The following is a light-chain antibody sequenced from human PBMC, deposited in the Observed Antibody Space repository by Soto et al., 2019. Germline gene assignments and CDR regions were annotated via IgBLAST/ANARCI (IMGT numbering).Light chain of an antibody. CDR1: QSVSSN. J-gene: IGKJ4*01. CDR2: GAS. Sequence: EIVMTQSPATLSVSPGERATLSCRASQSVSSNLAWYQQKPGQAPRLLIYGASTRATGIPARFSGSGSGTEFTLTISSLQAEDFAVYYWQQYNNLPPLLTFGGGTKVEIK. CDR3: QQYNNLPPLLT. V-gene: IGKV3-15*01.